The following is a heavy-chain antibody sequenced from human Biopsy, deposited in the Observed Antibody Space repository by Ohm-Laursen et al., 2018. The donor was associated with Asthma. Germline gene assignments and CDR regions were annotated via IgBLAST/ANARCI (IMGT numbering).Heavy chain of an antibody. CDR1: GYTFSDSW. Sequence: ESLRISCKASGYTFSDSWIGWVRHMPGKGLEWMGIIFAANSETKYSPSFQGQVTISADMSISTAFLQWSSLKASDTAIYYCARFIDGTFFVDYWGQGTLVTVSS. CDR3: ARFIDGTFFVDY. CDR2: IFAANSET. D-gene: IGHD1-7*01. J-gene: IGHJ4*02. V-gene: IGHV5-51*01.